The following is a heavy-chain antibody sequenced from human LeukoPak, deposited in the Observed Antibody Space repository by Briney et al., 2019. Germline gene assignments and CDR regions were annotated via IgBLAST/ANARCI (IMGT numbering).Heavy chain of an antibody. V-gene: IGHV3-30*18. J-gene: IGHJ4*02. CDR3: AKGSSSGYFDYFDY. D-gene: IGHD6-13*01. CDR2: ISYDGSNK. Sequence: GGPLRPSCAASGFTFSSYGMHWVRQAPGKGLEWVAVISYDGSNKYYADSVKGRFTISRDNSKNTLYLQMNSLRAEDTAVYYCAKGSSSGYFDYFDYWGQGTLVTVSS. CDR1: GFTFSSYG.